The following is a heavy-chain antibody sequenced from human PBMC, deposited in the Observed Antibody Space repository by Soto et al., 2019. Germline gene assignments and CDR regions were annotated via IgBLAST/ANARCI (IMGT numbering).Heavy chain of an antibody. D-gene: IGHD6-13*01. CDR3: ATQQQLTPSDF. CDR2: IVPIFNTS. Sequence: QVQLVQSGAEVKKPGSSVKVSCKASGGTFNNYAISWVRQAPGQGLEWMGGIVPIFNTSHFAEKFQGRLTLTADKSKSTAFLELIGLRSDDTAVYFCATQQQLTPSDFWGQGTLVSVSS. CDR1: GGTFNNYA. V-gene: IGHV1-69*06. J-gene: IGHJ4*02.